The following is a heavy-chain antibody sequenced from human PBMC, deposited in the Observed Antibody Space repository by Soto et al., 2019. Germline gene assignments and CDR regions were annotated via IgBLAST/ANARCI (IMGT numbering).Heavy chain of an antibody. CDR3: ARGRIQLWLQFLDY. CDR1: GGSISSGDCY. D-gene: IGHD5-18*01. J-gene: IGHJ4*02. CDR2: IYYSGST. Sequence: QVQLQESGPGLVKHSQTLSLTCTVSGGSISSGDCYWSWIRQPPGKGLEWIGYIYYSGSTYYNPSLKSRVTISVDTSKNQFSLKLSSVTAADTAVYYCARGRIQLWLQFLDYWGQGTLVTVSS. V-gene: IGHV4-30-4*01.